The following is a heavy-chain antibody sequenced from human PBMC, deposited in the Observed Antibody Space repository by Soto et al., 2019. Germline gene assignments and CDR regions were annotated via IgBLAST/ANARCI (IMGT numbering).Heavy chain of an antibody. Sequence: QVQLQQWGAGLLKPSETLSLTCAVSGGSFSGYYWSWIRQPPGKGLEWIGEINHSGSTNYNPSLKSRVPISVDTSKNQFSLKLSSVTAADTAVYYCAKGFSSCSYFDAFDIWGQGTMVTVSS. V-gene: IGHV4-34*01. J-gene: IGHJ3*02. CDR2: INHSGST. CDR3: AKGFSSCSYFDAFDI. D-gene: IGHD3-22*01. CDR1: GGSFSGYY.